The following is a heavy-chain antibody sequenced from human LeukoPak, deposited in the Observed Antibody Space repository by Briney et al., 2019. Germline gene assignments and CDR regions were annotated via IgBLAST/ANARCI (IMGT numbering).Heavy chain of an antibody. J-gene: IGHJ4*02. CDR1: GFTFSTYG. V-gene: IGHV3-30*18. D-gene: IGHD6-19*01. CDR2: ISYDGSNK. CDR3: ANRIAVAGTVY. Sequence: PGRSLRLSCAASGFTFSTYGMHWVRQAPGKGLEWVAVISYDGSNKYYADSVKGRFTISRDNSKNTLYLQMNSLRAEDTAVYYCANRIAVAGTVYWGQGTLVTVSS.